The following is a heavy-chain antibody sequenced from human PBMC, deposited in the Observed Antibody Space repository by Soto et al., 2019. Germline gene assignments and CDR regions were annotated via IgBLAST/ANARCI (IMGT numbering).Heavy chain of an antibody. CDR1: GVSISGYY. J-gene: IGHJ3*01. V-gene: IGHV4-4*07. CDR3: ASDQINQNVFDF. CDR2: MYISGTT. Sequence: SETLSLTCTVSGVSISGYYWTWIRQTAGKGLEWIGRMYISGTTNYNPSLKSRVTMSVDTSKNHFSLKLRSVTAADTAVYYCASDQINQNVFDFWGQGTMGTVS.